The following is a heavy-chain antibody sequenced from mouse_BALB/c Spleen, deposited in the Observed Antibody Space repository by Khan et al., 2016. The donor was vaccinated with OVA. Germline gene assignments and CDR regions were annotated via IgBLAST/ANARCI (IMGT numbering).Heavy chain of an antibody. CDR2: INTYTGEP. CDR3: ARPPYFSYTLDY. Sequence: QIQLVQSGPELKKPGETVKISCKASGYTFTNYGMNWVKQSPGKALKWMGWINTYTGEPTYADDFKGRFAFSLETSASTAYLQINNHRNEATATYFCARPPYFSYTLDYWGQGTSVAVSS. D-gene: IGHD2-10*01. V-gene: IGHV9-3-1*01. J-gene: IGHJ4*01. CDR1: GYTFTNYG.